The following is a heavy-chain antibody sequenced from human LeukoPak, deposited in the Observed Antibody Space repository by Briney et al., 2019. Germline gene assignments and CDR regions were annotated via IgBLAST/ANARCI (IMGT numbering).Heavy chain of an antibody. CDR3: ARDSWQDDYGYYFDY. CDR1: GFTFSSYS. CDR2: ISSSSSYI. D-gene: IGHD4-17*01. J-gene: IGHJ4*02. V-gene: IGHV3-21*01. Sequence: GGSLRLSCAASGFTFSSYSMNWVRQAPGKGLEGVSSISSSSSYIYYADSVKGRFTISRDDAKNSLYLQMNSLRAEDTAVYYCARDSWQDDYGYYFDYWGQGTLVTVSS.